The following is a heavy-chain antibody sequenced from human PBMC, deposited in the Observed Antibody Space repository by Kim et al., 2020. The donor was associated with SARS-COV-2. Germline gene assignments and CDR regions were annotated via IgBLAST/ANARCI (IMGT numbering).Heavy chain of an antibody. J-gene: IGHJ3*02. D-gene: IGHD6-13*01. Sequence: GGSLRLSCAASGFTVSSSYMSWVRQAPGKGLDWVSVIYSGGSTYYANSVKGRFTISRHNSKNTLSLQMNSLRPEDTAVYFCATERVGIAYGFDIWGQGTMVTVSS. V-gene: IGHV3-53*04. CDR1: GFTVSSSY. CDR2: IYSGGST. CDR3: ATERVGIAYGFDI.